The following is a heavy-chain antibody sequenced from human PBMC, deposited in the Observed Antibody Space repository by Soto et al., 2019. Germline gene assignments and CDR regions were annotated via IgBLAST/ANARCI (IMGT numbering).Heavy chain of an antibody. CDR2: IFYSGST. J-gene: IGHJ4*02. CDR3: ARRYGWLYFDY. Sequence: SETLYVTCSVADDSISSSNYFWGWISQPPGKGLKWIGTIFYSGSTYYNPSLKSRVTISVDTSKNQFSLSLISVTAADTALYYCARRYGWLYFDYWGQGSLVTVS. V-gene: IGHV4-39*01. D-gene: IGHD6-19*01. CDR1: DDSISSSNYF.